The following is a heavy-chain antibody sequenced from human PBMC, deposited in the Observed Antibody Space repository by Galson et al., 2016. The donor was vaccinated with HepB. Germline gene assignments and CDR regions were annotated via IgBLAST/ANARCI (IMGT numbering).Heavy chain of an antibody. CDR3: AREGDSGTSHHYYYGMDV. V-gene: IGHV3-53*01. D-gene: IGHD3-10*01. CDR1: GFTVSNNY. Sequence: SLRLSCAASGFTVSNNYMNWVRQAPGKGLEWVSTIYSAGDTYYADSVKGRFLISRDNSKNTLYLQMNSLKAEDTAVYYCAREGDSGTSHHYYYGMDVWGQGTPVTVSS. CDR2: IYSAGDT. J-gene: IGHJ6*02.